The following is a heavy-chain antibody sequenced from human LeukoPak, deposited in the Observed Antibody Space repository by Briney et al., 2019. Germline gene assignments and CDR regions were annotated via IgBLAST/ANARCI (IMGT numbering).Heavy chain of an antibody. CDR2: INPNSGGT. V-gene: IGHV1-2*02. CDR3: ARDNSSGWYYPPFDY. Sequence: GASVKVSCKASGYTFPGYYMHWVRQAPGQGLEWMGWINPNSGGTNYAQKFQGRVTMTRDTSISTAYMELSRLRSDDTAVYYCARDNSSGWYYPPFDYWGQGTLVTVSS. D-gene: IGHD6-19*01. J-gene: IGHJ4*02. CDR1: GYTFPGYY.